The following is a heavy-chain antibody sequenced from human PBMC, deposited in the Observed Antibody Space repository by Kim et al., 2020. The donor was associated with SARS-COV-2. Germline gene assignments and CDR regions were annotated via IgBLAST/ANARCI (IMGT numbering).Heavy chain of an antibody. J-gene: IGHJ4*02. V-gene: IGHV4-30-2*01. D-gene: IGHD3-9*01. CDR3: ARGPYYDILTGYYRFFDH. Sequence: KTRVTISVDRSKNQFSLKLSSVTAADTAVYYCARGPYYDILTGYYRFFDHWGQGILVTVSS.